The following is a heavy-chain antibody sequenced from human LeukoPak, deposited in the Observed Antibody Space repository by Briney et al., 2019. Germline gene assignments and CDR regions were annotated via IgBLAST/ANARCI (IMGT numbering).Heavy chain of an antibody. CDR2: IYSGGST. CDR3: AKNLQQWLAEGAFDI. CDR1: GFTVSSNY. J-gene: IGHJ3*02. D-gene: IGHD6-19*01. V-gene: IGHV3-66*02. Sequence: PGGSLRLSCAASGFTVSSNYMSWVRQAPVKGLEWVSVIYSGGSTYYADSVKGRFTISRDNSKNTLYLQMNSLRAEDTAVYYCAKNLQQWLAEGAFDIWGQGTMVTVSS.